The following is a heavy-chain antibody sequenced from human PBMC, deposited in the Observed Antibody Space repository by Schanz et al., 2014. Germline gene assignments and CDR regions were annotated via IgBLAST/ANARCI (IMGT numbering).Heavy chain of an antibody. V-gene: IGHV3-64D*06. CDR1: GFAFSNYA. CDR2: ITEDGSCA. Sequence: EVQLVESGGGLVQPGGSLRLSCSASGFAFSNYAMHWVRQAPEKGLEYVSAITEDGSCAYYADSVKGRFTISRDNSKNTQFLQMSSLRVEDSAVYYCVKEAQRSSWWGGPSDNWGQGTMVTVSS. CDR3: VKEAQRSSWWGGPSDN. J-gene: IGHJ3*02. D-gene: IGHD6-13*01.